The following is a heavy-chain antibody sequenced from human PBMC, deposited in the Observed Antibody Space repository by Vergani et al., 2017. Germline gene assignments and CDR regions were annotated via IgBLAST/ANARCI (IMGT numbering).Heavy chain of an antibody. D-gene: IGHD1-7*01. Sequence: QVQLVESGGGVVQPGRSLRLSCAASGFTFSSYGMHWVRQAPGKGLEWVAVISYDGSNKYYADSVKGRFTITRDNAKNSLYLQMNSLRAEDTAVYYCARDELAWFDPWGQGTLVTVSS. CDR2: ISYDGSNK. V-gene: IGHV3-30*03. CDR3: ARDELAWFDP. J-gene: IGHJ5*02. CDR1: GFTFSSYG.